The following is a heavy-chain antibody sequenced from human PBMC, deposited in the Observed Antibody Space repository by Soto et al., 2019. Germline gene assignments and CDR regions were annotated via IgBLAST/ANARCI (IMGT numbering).Heavy chain of an antibody. CDR2: ISSSGTGI. Sequence: SLKISCAASGFTFSDYYMTWIRQAPGKGLEWVSYISSSGTGIYYPDSVKGRFTISRDNAKKSLYLQMSSLRAEDTAVYYCARAYSDAFDIWGQGTMVTVSS. CDR3: ARAYSDAFDI. J-gene: IGHJ3*02. CDR1: GFTFSDYY. D-gene: IGHD2-15*01. V-gene: IGHV3-11*01.